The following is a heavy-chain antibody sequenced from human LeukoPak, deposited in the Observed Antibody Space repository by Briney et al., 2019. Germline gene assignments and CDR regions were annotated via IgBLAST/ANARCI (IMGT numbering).Heavy chain of an antibody. CDR3: ARDPSLDSSSIGGFDY. D-gene: IGHD6-6*01. J-gene: IGHJ4*02. CDR1: GFTFSSYW. V-gene: IGHV3-21*01. CDR2: VSSSSSYI. Sequence: TGGSLRLSCAASGFTFSSYWMNWVHQAPGKGLEWVSSVSSSSSYIYYADSVKGRFTISRDNAKNSLYLQMNSLRAEDTAVYYCARDPSLDSSSIGGFDYWGQGTLVTVSS.